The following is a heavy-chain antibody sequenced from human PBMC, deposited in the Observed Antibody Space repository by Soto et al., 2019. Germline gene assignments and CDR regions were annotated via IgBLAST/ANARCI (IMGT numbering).Heavy chain of an antibody. Sequence: PGGSLRLSCAASGFTFSSYGMHWVRQAPGKGLEWVAVISYDGSNKYYADSVKGRFTISRDNSKNTLYLQMNSLRAEDTAVYYCAQAGTYYDFWSGYQFDYWGQGTLVTVSS. J-gene: IGHJ4*02. CDR1: GFTFSSYG. CDR3: AQAGTYYDFWSGYQFDY. V-gene: IGHV3-30*18. D-gene: IGHD3-3*01. CDR2: ISYDGSNK.